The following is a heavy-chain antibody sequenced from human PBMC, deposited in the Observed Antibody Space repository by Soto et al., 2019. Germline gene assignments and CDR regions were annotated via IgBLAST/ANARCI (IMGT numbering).Heavy chain of an antibody. J-gene: IGHJ6*02. CDR1: GVSLSTSAVR. Sequence: QTTLKESGPTLVQPTQTLTLTCTVSGVSLSTSAVRVGWIRQPPGKALEWLAVIYWDDDKRYSPSLKSRLTSTKDNSKSQVVLSMTPVDPADTATYYCASGIVVPGTDYYALDVWGQGTAVAVSS. CDR2: IYWDDDK. D-gene: IGHD6-19*01. CDR3: ASGIVVPGTDYYALDV. V-gene: IGHV2-5*02.